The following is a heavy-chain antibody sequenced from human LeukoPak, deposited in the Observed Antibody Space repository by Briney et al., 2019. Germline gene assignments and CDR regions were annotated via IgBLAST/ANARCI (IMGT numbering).Heavy chain of an antibody. V-gene: IGHV1-2*02. Sequence: ASVKVSCKASGYTFTGYYMHWVRQAPGQGLEWMGWINPNSGGTNYAQKFQGRVTMTRDTSISTAYMELSSLRSEDTAVYYCASGEGYCSSTSCAYGMDVWGQGTTVTVSS. CDR2: INPNSGGT. J-gene: IGHJ6*02. CDR3: ASGEGYCSSTSCAYGMDV. D-gene: IGHD2-2*01. CDR1: GYTFTGYY.